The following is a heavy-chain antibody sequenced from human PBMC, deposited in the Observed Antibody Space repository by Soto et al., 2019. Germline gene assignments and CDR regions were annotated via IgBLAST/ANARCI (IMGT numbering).Heavy chain of an antibody. Sequence: KGLEWVAVISYDGSNKYYADYVKGRFTISRDNSKNTLYLQMNSLRAEDTAVYYFFFQAEDGIRGYHSVSAFLLNRSSDL. V-gene: IGHV3-30-3*01. CDR2: ISYDGSNK. D-gene: IGHD5-18*01. CDR3: FFQAEDGIRGYHSVSAFLLNRSSDL. J-gene: IGHJ2*01.